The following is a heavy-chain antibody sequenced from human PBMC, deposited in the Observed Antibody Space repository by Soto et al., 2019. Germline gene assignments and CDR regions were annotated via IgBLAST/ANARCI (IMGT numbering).Heavy chain of an antibody. J-gene: IGHJ5*02. V-gene: IGHV4-39*01. CDR2: IFYLGSS. Sequence: PSETLSLTCTVPGDSIISSDFYWGWSRHPPGKGLEWIGSIFYLGSSYYNPSLKSRVTMSVDTSKNQFSLRLRSVTAADTALYFCARHSLALRKNNWFDPWGQRSMVTGSS. D-gene: IGHD3-3*02. CDR3: ARHSLALRKNNWFDP. CDR1: GDSIISSDFY.